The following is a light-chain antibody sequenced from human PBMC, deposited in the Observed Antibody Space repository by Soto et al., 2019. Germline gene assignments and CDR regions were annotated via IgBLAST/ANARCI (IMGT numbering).Light chain of an antibody. Sequence: QSVLTQPPSASGSPGQSVTISCTGTSSDVGGYNYVSWYQQHPGKAPKLMIYEVSKRPSGVPDRFSGSKSGNSASLTVSGIQAEDEADYYCSSYAGSNNSLYVFGAGTKLTVL. V-gene: IGLV2-8*01. CDR3: SSYAGSNNSLYV. CDR2: EVS. J-gene: IGLJ1*01. CDR1: SSDVGGYNY.